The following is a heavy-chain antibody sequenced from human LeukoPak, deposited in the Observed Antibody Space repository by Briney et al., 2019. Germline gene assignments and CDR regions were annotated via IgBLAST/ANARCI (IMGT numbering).Heavy chain of an antibody. D-gene: IGHD3-9*01. CDR3: ARHRFAWYDFDI. J-gene: IGHJ3*02. Sequence: TSETLSLTCTVSGASISSYYWSWIRQPPGKGLEWIAYKYYSVSTDSNPSLKSRVSISVDTSKNQFSLKLSSVTATDSAIYYCARHRFAWYDFDIWGQGTMVTVSS. CDR2: KYYSVST. CDR1: GASISSYY. V-gene: IGHV4-59*08.